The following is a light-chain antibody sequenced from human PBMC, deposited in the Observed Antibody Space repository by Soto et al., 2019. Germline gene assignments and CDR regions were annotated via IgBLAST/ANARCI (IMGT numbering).Light chain of an antibody. CDR2: GNS. CDR3: QSYDSSLSGWV. V-gene: IGLV1-40*01. CDR1: SSNIGAGYD. J-gene: IGLJ3*02. Sequence: QYVLTQPPSVSGAPGQRVTISCTGSSSNIGAGYDVHWYQQLPGTAPKLLIYGNSNRPSGVPDRFSGSKSGTSASLAITGLQAEDEADYYCQSYDSSLSGWVFGGGTKGTVL.